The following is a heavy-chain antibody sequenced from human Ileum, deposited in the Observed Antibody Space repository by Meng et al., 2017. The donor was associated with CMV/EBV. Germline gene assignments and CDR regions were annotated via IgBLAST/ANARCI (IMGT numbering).Heavy chain of an antibody. CDR3: ARDNWGSDY. D-gene: IGHD7-27*01. CDR1: GSTFTVYT. J-gene: IGHJ4*02. Sequence: VSCETSGSTFTVYTIHWARQAPGQGLEWMGRINTNSGDTFYAQKFRGRVTMTRDTSIRTVFMELSGLQSHDTAIYYCARDNWGSDYWGQGTLVTVSS. V-gene: IGHV1-2*06. CDR2: INTNSGDT.